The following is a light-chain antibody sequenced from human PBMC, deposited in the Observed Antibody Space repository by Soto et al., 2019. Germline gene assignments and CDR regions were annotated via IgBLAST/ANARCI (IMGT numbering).Light chain of an antibody. Sequence: DIQMTQSPSTLSASVGDRVTITCRASQTVNTWLAWYQQKPGKAPKVLIFDASSLKTGVPSRCSGSGSGTEFTLTLSNLQPDDFATCYCQQYDSYSSGPFGQGTKVEIK. CDR3: QQYDSYSSGP. V-gene: IGKV1-5*01. J-gene: IGKJ1*01. CDR2: DAS. CDR1: QTVNTW.